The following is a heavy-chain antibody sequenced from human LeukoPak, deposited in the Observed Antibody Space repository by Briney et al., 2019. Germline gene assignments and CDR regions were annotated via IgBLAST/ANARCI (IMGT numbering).Heavy chain of an antibody. J-gene: IGHJ3*02. D-gene: IGHD6-13*01. CDR1: GGTFSSYA. Sequence: ASVTVSCKASGGTFSSYAISWVRQAPGQGLEWMGGIIPIFGTANYAQKFQGRVTITTDESTSTAYMVLSSLRSEDTAVYYCARGQQLAPDAFDIWGQGTMVTVSS. V-gene: IGHV1-69*05. CDR3: ARGQQLAPDAFDI. CDR2: IIPIFGTA.